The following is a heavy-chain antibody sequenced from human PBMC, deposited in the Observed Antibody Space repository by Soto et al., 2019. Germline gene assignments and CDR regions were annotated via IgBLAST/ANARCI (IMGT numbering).Heavy chain of an antibody. J-gene: IGHJ4*02. CDR1: GGSISSSSYY. CDR2: IYYSGST. V-gene: IGHV4-39*01. CDR3: ASLGSLFDY. D-gene: IGHD3-16*01. Sequence: SETLSLTCTVSGGSISSSSYYWGWIRQPPGKGLEWIGSIYYSGSTYHNPSLKSRVTISVDTSKNQFSLKLSSVTAADTAVYYCASLGSLFDYWGQGTLVTV.